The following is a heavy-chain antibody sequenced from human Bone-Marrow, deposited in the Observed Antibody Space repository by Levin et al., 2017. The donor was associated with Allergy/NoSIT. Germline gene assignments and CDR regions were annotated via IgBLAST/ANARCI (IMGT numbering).Heavy chain of an antibody. Sequence: NASETLSLTCAVSGYSISNGNWWGWIRQPPGKGLEWIGYILYTGSTYDNASLKSRLTMSVDTSKNQFSLKLSSVTAVDTAVYYCVYKQSGHYPFDYWGQGALVTVSS. D-gene: IGHD1-1*01. CDR1: GYSISNGNW. CDR3: VYKQSGHYPFDY. J-gene: IGHJ4*02. V-gene: IGHV4-28*01. CDR2: ILYTGST.